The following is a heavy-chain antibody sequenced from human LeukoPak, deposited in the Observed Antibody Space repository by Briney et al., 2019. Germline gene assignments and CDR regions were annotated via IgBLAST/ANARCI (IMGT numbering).Heavy chain of an antibody. D-gene: IGHD3-22*01. CDR1: GGSISSGGYS. Sequence: SQTLSLTCAVSGGSISSGGYSWSWLRQPPGKGLEWIGYIYHSGSTYYNPSLKSRVTISVDRSKNQFSLKLSSVTAADTAVYYCARGAYDSSGYYHPWGQGTLVTVSS. CDR3: ARGAYDSSGYYHP. CDR2: IYHSGST. V-gene: IGHV4-30-2*01. J-gene: IGHJ5*02.